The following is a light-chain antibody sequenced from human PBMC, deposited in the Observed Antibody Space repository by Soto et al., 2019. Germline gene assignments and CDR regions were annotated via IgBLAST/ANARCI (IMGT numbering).Light chain of an antibody. CDR3: QQYGSSLTWT. J-gene: IGKJ1*01. Sequence: EVVLTQSPGTVSLSPGERATLSCRASQSVTSNYLAWYQQKPGQAPRLLIYAASSRATGIQDRFSGSGSGTDFSLTISRLEPEDFAVYYCQQYGSSLTWTFGQGTKVEIK. CDR2: AAS. V-gene: IGKV3-20*01. CDR1: QSVTSNY.